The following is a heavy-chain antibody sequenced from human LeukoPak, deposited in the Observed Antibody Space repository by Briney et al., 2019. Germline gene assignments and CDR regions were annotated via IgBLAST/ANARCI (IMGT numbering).Heavy chain of an antibody. V-gene: IGHV3-23*01. D-gene: IGHD3-10*01. CDR1: GFTFSSYA. CDR3: AKVPMVRGAYYYMDV. CDR2: ISGSGGST. J-gene: IGHJ6*03. Sequence: GGSLRLSCAASGFTFSSYAMSWVRQAPGKGLEWVSAISGSGGSTYYADSVKGRFTISRDNSKNTLYLQMNSLRAEDTAVYYCAKVPMVRGAYYYMDVWGKGTTVTVSS.